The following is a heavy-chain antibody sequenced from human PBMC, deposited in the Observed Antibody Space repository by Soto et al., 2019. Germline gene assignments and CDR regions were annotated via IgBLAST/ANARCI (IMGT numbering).Heavy chain of an antibody. CDR1: GYSFTSYS. CDR3: ARSSAMDYYYYGMDV. D-gene: IGHD5-18*01. CDR2: IYPGDSDT. J-gene: IGHJ6*02. V-gene: IGHV5-51*01. Sequence: GESLQISCRGSGYSFTSYSSGWVRQMPGKGLEWMGIIYPGDSDTRYSPSFQGQVTISADKSISTAYLQWSSLKASDTAMYYCARSSAMDYYYYGMDVWGQGTTVTVSS.